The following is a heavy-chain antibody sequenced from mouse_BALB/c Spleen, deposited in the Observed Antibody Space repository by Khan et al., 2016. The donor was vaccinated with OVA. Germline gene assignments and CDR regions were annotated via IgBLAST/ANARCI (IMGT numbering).Heavy chain of an antibody. V-gene: IGHV1S56*01. J-gene: IGHJ3*01. CDR2: IYPGNINT. Sequence: VQLQQSGPELVKPGTSVRISCKASGYTFTSYYLYWVKQRPGQGLEWIGWIYPGNINTEYNEKFKGKATLTADKSSSTSYMHLTSLTTEDSAVYCCARDGYYGNNRAWFAYWGQGTLVTVSA. D-gene: IGHD2-1*01. CDR1: GYTFTSYY. CDR3: ARDGYYGNNRAWFAY.